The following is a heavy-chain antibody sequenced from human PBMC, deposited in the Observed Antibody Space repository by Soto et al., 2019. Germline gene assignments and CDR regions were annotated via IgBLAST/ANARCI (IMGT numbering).Heavy chain of an antibody. CDR2: IYWDDDK. V-gene: IGHV2-5*02. J-gene: IGHJ2*01. CDR1: GFSLSTSGVG. Sequence: QITLKESGPTLVKPTQTLTLTCTFSGFSLSTSGVGVGWIRQPPGKALEWLALIYWDDDKRSSPSLKSRLTITKDTSYNQVVLTMTNMDPVDDATDYCARMAGYFDLCGRDTLVPVSS. CDR3: ARMAGYFDL.